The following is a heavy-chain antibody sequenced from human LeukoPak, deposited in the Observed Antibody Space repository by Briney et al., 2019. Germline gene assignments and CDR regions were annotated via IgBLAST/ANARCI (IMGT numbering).Heavy chain of an antibody. CDR3: ARVQSADYDRAFDI. CDR1: GGSISSGGYY. J-gene: IGHJ3*02. V-gene: IGHV4-31*03. Sequence: SETLSLTCTVSGGSISSGGYYWSWIRQHPGKGLEWIGYIYYSGSTYYNPSLKSRVTISVDTSKNQFSLKLSSVTAADTAVYFCARVQSADYDRAFDIWGQGTMVTVSS. CDR2: IYYSGST. D-gene: IGHD3-10*02.